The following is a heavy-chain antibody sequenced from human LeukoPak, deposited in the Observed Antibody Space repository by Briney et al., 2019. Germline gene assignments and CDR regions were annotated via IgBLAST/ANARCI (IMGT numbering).Heavy chain of an antibody. CDR1: GGSFSGYY. CDR2: VNHSGST. J-gene: IGHJ4*02. Sequence: SETLSLTCAVYGGSFSGYYWSWIRQPPGKGLEWIGEVNHSGSTNYNPSLKSRVTISVDTSKNQFSLKLSSVTAADTAVYYCARVGVAGTEEDYWGQGTLVTVSS. CDR3: ARVGVAGTEEDY. D-gene: IGHD6-19*01. V-gene: IGHV4-34*01.